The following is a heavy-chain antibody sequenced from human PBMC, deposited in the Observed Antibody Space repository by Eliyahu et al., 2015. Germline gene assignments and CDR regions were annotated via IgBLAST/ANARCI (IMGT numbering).Heavy chain of an antibody. CDR2: ISYDGSNK. CDR1: TFSSYA. D-gene: IGHD6-13*01. CDR3: ARENTVPSGYSSSWTFDY. J-gene: IGHJ4*02. V-gene: IGHV3-30*01. Sequence: TFSSYAMHWVRQAPGKGLEWVAVISYDGSNKYYADSVKGRFTISRDNSKNTLYLQMNSLRAEDTAVYYCARENTVPSGYSSSWTFDYWGQGTLVTVSS.